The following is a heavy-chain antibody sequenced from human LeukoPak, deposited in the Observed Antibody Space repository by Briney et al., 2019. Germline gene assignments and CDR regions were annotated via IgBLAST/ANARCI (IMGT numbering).Heavy chain of an antibody. J-gene: IGHJ5*02. Sequence: ASVKVSCKGSGYTFTSYGISWVRQAPGQGVERMGWISDYNGNTTYAQKLQGRVTMTTDTSTSTAYMELRSLRSDDTAVYYCARDLYRDSLPVSWFDPWGQGTLVTVSS. CDR2: ISDYNGNT. CDR3: ARDLYRDSLPVSWFDP. D-gene: IGHD4-11*01. CDR1: GYTFTSYG. V-gene: IGHV1-18*01.